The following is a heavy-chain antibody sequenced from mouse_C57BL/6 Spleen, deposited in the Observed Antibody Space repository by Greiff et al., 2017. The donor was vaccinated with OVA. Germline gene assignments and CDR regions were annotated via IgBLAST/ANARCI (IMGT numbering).Heavy chain of an antibody. CDR1: GYAFTNYL. Sequence: QVQLQQSGAELVRPGTSVKVSCKASGYAFTNYLIEWVKQRPGQGLEWIGVINPGSGGTNYNEKFKGKATLTADKSSSPAYMQLSSLTSEDSAVYFCASYYYGSSPFAYWGQGTLVTVSA. CDR3: ASYYYGSSPFAY. V-gene: IGHV1-54*01. CDR2: INPGSGGT. J-gene: IGHJ3*01. D-gene: IGHD1-1*01.